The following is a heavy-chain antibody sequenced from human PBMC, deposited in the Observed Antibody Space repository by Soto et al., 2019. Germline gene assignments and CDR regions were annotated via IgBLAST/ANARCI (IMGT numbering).Heavy chain of an antibody. D-gene: IGHD4-17*01. V-gene: IGHV3-23*01. CDR2: ISGSGGST. CDR3: AKDSTPTTVVTRPVWYFDL. J-gene: IGHJ2*01. Sequence: GESLKISCAASGFTFSSYAMSWVRQAPGKGLEWVSAISGSGGSTYYADSVKGRFTISRDNSKNTLYLQMNSLRAEDTAVYYCAKDSTPTTVVTRPVWYFDLWGRGTLVTVSS. CDR1: GFTFSSYA.